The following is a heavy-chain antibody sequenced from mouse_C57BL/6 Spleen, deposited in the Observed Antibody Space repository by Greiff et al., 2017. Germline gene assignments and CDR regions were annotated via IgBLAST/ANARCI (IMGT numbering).Heavy chain of an antibody. Sequence: EVQVVESGPGMVKPSQSLSLTCTVTGYSITSGYDWHWIRHFPGNKLEWMGYISYSGSTNYNPSLKSRISITHDTSKNHFFLKLNSVTTEDTATYYCARELGRRGYFDVWGTGTTVTVSS. CDR3: ARELGRRGYFDV. CDR2: ISYSGST. CDR1: GYSITSGYD. V-gene: IGHV3-1*01. J-gene: IGHJ1*03. D-gene: IGHD4-1*01.